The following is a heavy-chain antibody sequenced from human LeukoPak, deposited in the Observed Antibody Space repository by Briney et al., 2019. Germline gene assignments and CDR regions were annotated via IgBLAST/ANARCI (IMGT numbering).Heavy chain of an antibody. CDR2: ISSSSSTI. V-gene: IGHV3-48*01. CDR1: GFTFSSYS. J-gene: IGHJ6*03. CDR3: ARQRSYYYYMDV. Sequence: GGSLRLSCAASGFTFSSYSMNWVRQAPGKGLEWVSYISSSSSTIYYADSVKGRFTISRDNAKNSLYLQMNSLRAEDTAVYYCARQRSYYYYMDVWGKGTTVTISS. D-gene: IGHD3-16*01.